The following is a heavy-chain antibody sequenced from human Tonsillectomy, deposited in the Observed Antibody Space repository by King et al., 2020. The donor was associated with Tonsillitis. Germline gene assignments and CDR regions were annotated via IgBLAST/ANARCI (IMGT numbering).Heavy chain of an antibody. CDR1: GFSLSTSGVG. CDR3: AHRPAMGSINGDNWFDP. J-gene: IGHJ5*02. Sequence: TLKESGPTLVKPTQTLTLTCTFSGFSLSTSGVGVGWIRQPPGKALEWLALIYWNDDKRYSPSLKSRLTITKDTSKNQVVLTMTNMDPVDTATYYCAHRPAMGSINGDNWFDPWGQGTLVTVSS. D-gene: IGHD2-2*01. V-gene: IGHV2-5*01. CDR2: IYWNDDK.